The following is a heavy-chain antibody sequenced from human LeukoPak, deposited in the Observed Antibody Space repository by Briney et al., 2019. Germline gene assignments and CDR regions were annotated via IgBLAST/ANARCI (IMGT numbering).Heavy chain of an antibody. V-gene: IGHV4-4*07. J-gene: IGHJ4*02. Sequence: SETLSLTSTVSGGSINFYYWNWIRQPAGKGLEWIGRIYSTGSTNYSPSLKSRVTMSVDKSKNQFSLNLSSVTAADTAVYYCARGIADPYSFDSWGQGILVTVSS. CDR3: ARGIADPYSFDS. CDR2: IYSTGST. D-gene: IGHD6-13*01. CDR1: GGSINFYY.